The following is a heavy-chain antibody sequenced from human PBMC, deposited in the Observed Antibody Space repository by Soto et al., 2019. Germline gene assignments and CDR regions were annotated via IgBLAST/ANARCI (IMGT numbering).Heavy chain of an antibody. CDR1: GYTFTSYG. V-gene: IGHV1-18*01. CDR3: ARDGRYSGSYGGYYFDY. Sequence: QVQLVQSGTEVKKPGASVKVSCKASGYTFTSYGISWVRQAPGQGLEWMGWISANNGNTNYAQKIQGRVTMTTDTSTSTAYMELRSLRSDDTAVYYCARDGRYSGSYGGYYFDYWGQGTLVTVSS. D-gene: IGHD1-26*01. J-gene: IGHJ4*02. CDR2: ISANNGNT.